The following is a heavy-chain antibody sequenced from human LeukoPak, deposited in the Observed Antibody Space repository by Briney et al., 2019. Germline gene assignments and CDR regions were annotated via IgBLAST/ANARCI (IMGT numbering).Heavy chain of an antibody. CDR1: GSTFSFYA. D-gene: IGHD4-23*01. Sequence: GGSLRLSCAASGSTFSFYAMSWVRQAPGKGLEWVSGVNGNGGSTSYADSVKGRFTIFRDNSKNTVYLQMNSLRVEDTAVYYCAKSSYGGCDYWGQGTVVTVSS. CDR3: AKSSYGGCDY. CDR2: VNGNGGST. V-gene: IGHV3-23*01. J-gene: IGHJ4*02.